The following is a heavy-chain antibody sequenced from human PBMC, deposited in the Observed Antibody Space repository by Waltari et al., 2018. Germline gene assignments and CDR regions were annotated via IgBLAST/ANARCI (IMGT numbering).Heavy chain of an antibody. CDR3: ARMIVVVSFDY. J-gene: IGHJ4*02. CDR2: IYYSGST. Sequence: QLQLQESGPGLVKPSETLSLTCTVSGGSISSSSYYWGWIRQPPGKGLEWIGSIYYSGSTYYNPSLKSRVTISVDTSKNQFSLKLSSVTAADTAVYYCARMIVVVSFDYWGQGTLVTVSS. D-gene: IGHD3-22*01. V-gene: IGHV4-39*01. CDR1: GGSISSSSYY.